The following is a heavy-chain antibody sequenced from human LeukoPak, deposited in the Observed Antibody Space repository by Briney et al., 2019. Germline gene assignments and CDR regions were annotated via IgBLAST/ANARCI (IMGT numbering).Heavy chain of an antibody. Sequence: PGGSLRLSCAASGFTFSSYSMNWVRQAPGKGLEWVSYISSSSSTIYYADSVKGRFTISRDNAKNSLYLQMNSLRAEDTAVYYCARGPIVGATLDHFDYWGQGTLVTVSS. CDR2: ISSSSSTI. D-gene: IGHD1-26*01. V-gene: IGHV3-48*04. CDR1: GFTFSSYS. J-gene: IGHJ4*02. CDR3: ARGPIVGATLDHFDY.